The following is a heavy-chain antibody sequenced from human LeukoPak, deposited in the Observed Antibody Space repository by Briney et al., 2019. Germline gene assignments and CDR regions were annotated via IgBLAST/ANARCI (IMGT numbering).Heavy chain of an antibody. CDR1: GGSISSGAYY. V-gene: IGHV4-30-4*01. CDR2: IYYSGST. D-gene: IGHD3-10*01. J-gene: IGHJ4*02. CDR3: ARAWFGESAYTFDY. Sequence: SQTLSLTCTVSGGSISSGAYYWSWIRQPPGKGLEWIGHIYYSGSTYYNPSLQSRVSLSVDTSKSQFSLILNSVTAADTAVYYCARAWFGESAYTFDYWGQGTLVTVSS.